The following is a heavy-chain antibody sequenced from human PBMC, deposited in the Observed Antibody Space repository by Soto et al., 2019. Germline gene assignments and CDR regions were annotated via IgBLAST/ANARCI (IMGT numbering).Heavy chain of an antibody. D-gene: IGHD2-2*01. CDR3: AKSQLQTEYCYYFGMDV. V-gene: IGHV3-23*01. CDR2: ISGSGGST. Sequence: EVQLLESGGGLVQPGGSLRLSCAASGFTFSSYAMSWVRQAPGKGLEWVSAISGSGGSTYYADSVKGRFTISRDNSKNTRYLQMNSLRAEDTAVYYCAKSQLQTEYCYYFGMDVWGQGTTVTVSS. CDR1: GFTFSSYA. J-gene: IGHJ6*02.